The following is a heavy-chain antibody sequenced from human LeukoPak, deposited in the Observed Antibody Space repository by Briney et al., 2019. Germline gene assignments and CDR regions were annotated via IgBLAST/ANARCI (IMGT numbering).Heavy chain of an antibody. CDR2: INPSGGST. V-gene: IGHV1-46*01. CDR1: GYTFTNYY. J-gene: IGHJ4*02. CDR3: ARDFGAAAAAHLYYFDY. Sequence: ASVTVSFKASGYTFTNYYMRWVRQAPGQGLEWMGIINPSGGSTSYAQKFQGRVTMTRDTSTSTVYMELSSLRSEDTAVYYCARDFGAAAAAHLYYFDYWGQGTLVTVSS. D-gene: IGHD6-13*01.